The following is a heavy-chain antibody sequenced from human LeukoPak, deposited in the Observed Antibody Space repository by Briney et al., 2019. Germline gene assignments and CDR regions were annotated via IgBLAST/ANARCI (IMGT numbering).Heavy chain of an antibody. D-gene: IGHD1-14*01. V-gene: IGHV3-74*01. CDR3: ARAGIVRPRPDY. CDR1: GLTFNNYA. J-gene: IGHJ4*02. CDR2: INSDGSST. Sequence: GGSLRLSCAVSGLTFNNYAMSWVRQAPGKGLVWVSHINSDGSSTGYADSVKGRFTISRDNAKNTLYLQMTSLRAEDTAVYYCARAGIVRPRPDYWGQGTLVTVSS.